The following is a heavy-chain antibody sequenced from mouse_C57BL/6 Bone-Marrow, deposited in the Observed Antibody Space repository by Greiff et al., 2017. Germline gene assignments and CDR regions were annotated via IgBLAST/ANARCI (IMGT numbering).Heavy chain of an antibody. J-gene: IGHJ4*01. D-gene: IGHD2-1*01. V-gene: IGHV1-19*01. CDR3: AECYGNYENYYAMDY. CDR1: GYTFTDYY. Sequence: VQLQQSGPVLVKPGASVKMSCKASGYTFTDYYMNWVKQSHGKSLEWIGVINPYNGGTSYNQKFKGKATLTGDKSSSTAYMELNSLTSEDSAVYYCAECYGNYENYYAMDYWGQGTSVTVSS. CDR2: INPYNGGT.